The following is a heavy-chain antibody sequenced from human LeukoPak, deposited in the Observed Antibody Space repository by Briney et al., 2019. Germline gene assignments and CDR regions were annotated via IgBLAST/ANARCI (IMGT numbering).Heavy chain of an antibody. Sequence: SETLSLTCTVSGGSISSGGYYWSWIRQHPGKGLEWIGYIYYSGSTYYNPSLKSRVTISVDTSKNQFSLKLSSVTAADTVVYYCARAQRRDGYNLGYWGQGTLVTVSS. CDR2: IYYSGST. V-gene: IGHV4-31*03. CDR3: ARAQRRDGYNLGY. CDR1: GGSISSGGYY. D-gene: IGHD5-24*01. J-gene: IGHJ4*02.